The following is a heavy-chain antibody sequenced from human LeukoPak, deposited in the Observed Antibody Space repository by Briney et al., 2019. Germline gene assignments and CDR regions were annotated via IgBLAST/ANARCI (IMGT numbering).Heavy chain of an antibody. Sequence: GGSLRLSCTTSGFTFGDHAMSWVRQAPGKGLEWLGFIRSNAYGGTKEYAASVKGRFTISRDDSKSIAYMQMNSLQTEDTGFYYRTRGPILLWIHNGMDVWGQGTTVTVSS. CDR2: IRSNAYGGTK. CDR3: TRGPILLWIHNGMDV. J-gene: IGHJ6*02. V-gene: IGHV3-49*04. CDR1: GFTFGDHA. D-gene: IGHD3-10*01.